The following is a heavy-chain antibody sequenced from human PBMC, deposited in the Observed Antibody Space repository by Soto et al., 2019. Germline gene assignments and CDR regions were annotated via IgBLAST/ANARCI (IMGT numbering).Heavy chain of an antibody. J-gene: IGHJ5*02. CDR1: GYTFTAHA. V-gene: IGHV1-3*04. CDR3: ARDSPYYYDSSGSYSNWFDP. Sequence: ASVKVSCKASGYTFTAHAMHWVRQAPGQGLEWMGWINTGKGDTKYSQKFQGRVTITRDTSASTTYMELSSLKSEDTALYYCARDSPYYYDSSGSYSNWFDPWGLGTLVTGSS. D-gene: IGHD3-22*01. CDR2: INTGKGDT.